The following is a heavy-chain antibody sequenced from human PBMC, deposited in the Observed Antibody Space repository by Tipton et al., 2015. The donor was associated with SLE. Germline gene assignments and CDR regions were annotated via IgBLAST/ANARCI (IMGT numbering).Heavy chain of an antibody. CDR2: IKQDGSEK. D-gene: IGHD6-13*01. V-gene: IGHV3-7*01. Sequence: SLRLSCAASGFTFSSYWMSWVRQAPGKGLEWVANIKQDGSEKYYVDSVKGRFTISRDNAKNPLYLQMNSLRAEDTAMYYCAGQVLAGGWFDPWGQGTLVTVSS. CDR3: AGQVLAGGWFDP. CDR1: GFTFSSYW. J-gene: IGHJ5*02.